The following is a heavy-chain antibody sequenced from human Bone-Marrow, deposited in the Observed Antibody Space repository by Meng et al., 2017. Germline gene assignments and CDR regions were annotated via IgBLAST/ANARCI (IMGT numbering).Heavy chain of an antibody. CDR3: ARDPTGGEDHQRV. D-gene: IGHD1-14*01. Sequence: QVQLQESGPGLVKPSQTLSLTCTVSGGSISSGDYYWRWIRQPPGKGLEWIGKNYHSGITIYNPSLKSRVTMSVDNSKNQFSLKLNSMTAADTAVYYCARDPTGGEDHQRVWGQGTLVTVSS. J-gene: IGHJ4*02. CDR1: GGSISSGDYY. V-gene: IGHV4-30-4*01. CDR2: NYHSGIT.